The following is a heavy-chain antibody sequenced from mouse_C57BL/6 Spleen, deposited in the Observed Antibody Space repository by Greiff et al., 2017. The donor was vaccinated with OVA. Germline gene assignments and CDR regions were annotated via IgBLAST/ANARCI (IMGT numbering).Heavy chain of an antibody. D-gene: IGHD2-4*01. Sequence: QVQLQQPGAELVRPGSSVKLSCKASGYTFTSYWMDWVKQRPGQGLEWIGNIYPSDSETHYNQKFKDKATLTVDKSSSTAYMQLSSLTSEDSAVYYCARRWGYDYDWFAYWGQGTLVTVSA. CDR3: ARRWGYDYDWFAY. J-gene: IGHJ3*01. CDR1: GYTFTSYW. CDR2: IYPSDSET. V-gene: IGHV1-61*01.